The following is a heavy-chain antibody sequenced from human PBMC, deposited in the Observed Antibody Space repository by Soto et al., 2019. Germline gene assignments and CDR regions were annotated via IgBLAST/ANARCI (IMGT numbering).Heavy chain of an antibody. CDR3: ASPKIAFYNWFDP. J-gene: IGHJ5*02. CDR2: VHDSWGS. Sequence: SETLSLTCTVSGGSISSYYWSWIRQPPGKGLEWIGYVHDSWGSHYNPSLKSRVTISLDTSKNQFSLKLSSVTAADTAVYYCASPKIAFYNWFDPWGQGTLVTSPQ. CDR1: GGSISSYY. D-gene: IGHD3-3*02. V-gene: IGHV4-4*08.